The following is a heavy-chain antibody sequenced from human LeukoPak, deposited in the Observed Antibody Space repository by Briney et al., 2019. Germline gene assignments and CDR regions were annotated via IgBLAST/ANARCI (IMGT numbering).Heavy chain of an antibody. V-gene: IGHV3-21*01. CDR2: ISSSSSYI. J-gene: IGHJ6*04. Sequence: PGGSLRLSCAASGFTFSSYSMNWVRQAPGKGLEWASSISSSSSYIYYADSVKGRFTISRDNAKNSLYLQVNSLRAEDTAVYYCARDSEPYCSSTNCRAKYYGMDVWGKGTTVTVSS. CDR1: GFTFSSYS. D-gene: IGHD2-2*01. CDR3: ARDSEPYCSSTNCRAKYYGMDV.